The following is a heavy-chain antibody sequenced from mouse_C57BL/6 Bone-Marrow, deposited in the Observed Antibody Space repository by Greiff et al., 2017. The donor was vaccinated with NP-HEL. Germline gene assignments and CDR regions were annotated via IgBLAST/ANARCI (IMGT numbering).Heavy chain of an antibody. D-gene: IGHD2-5*01. CDR2: FDPNSGGT. Sequence: QVQLQQPGAELVKPGASVKLSCKASGYTFTSYWMHWVKQRPGRGLEWIGRFDPNSGGTKYNEKFKSKATLTVDKPSSTAYMQISRLTSEDSAVYYCARDGYSNYAFAYWGQGTLVTVSA. CDR1: GYTFTSYW. CDR3: ARDGYSNYAFAY. V-gene: IGHV1-72*01. J-gene: IGHJ3*01.